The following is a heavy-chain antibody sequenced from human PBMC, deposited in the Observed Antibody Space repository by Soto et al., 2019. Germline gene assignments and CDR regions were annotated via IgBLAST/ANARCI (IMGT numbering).Heavy chain of an antibody. D-gene: IGHD1-20*01. CDR3: ARERYNWNDVAPGAFDI. CDR2: IWYDGSQE. Sequence: QVQLVESGGGVVQPGRSLRLSCITSGFAFSTYGMHWARQTPGKGLEWVAVIWYDGSQEYYADSVKGRFTISRDNSKNTLDLHMTSLRVEDTAVYYCARERYNWNDVAPGAFDIWGQGTMVTVSS. CDR1: GFAFSTYG. V-gene: IGHV3-33*01. J-gene: IGHJ3*02.